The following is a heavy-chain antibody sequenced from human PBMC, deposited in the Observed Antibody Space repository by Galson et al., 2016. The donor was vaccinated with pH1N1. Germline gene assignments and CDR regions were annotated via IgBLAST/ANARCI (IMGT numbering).Heavy chain of an antibody. CDR3: ARVGATMTATGAFDM. J-gene: IGHJ3*02. Sequence: TLSLTCTVSGGSISNDYYYWSWIRQPPGKGGEWIRYIYYSGTTYYNPSLKSRVTISIDTSKNQFSLKVTSVTAADTAVYYCARVGATMTATGAFDMWGQGTMVTVYS. CDR2: IYYSGTT. D-gene: IGHD5-24*01. CDR1: GGSISNDYYY. V-gene: IGHV4-30-4*08.